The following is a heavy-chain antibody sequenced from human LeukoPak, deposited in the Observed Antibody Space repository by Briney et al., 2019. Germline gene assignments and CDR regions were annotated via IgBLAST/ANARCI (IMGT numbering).Heavy chain of an antibody. D-gene: IGHD3-9*01. CDR3: ARRRGFVLRYFDWLPHFDY. Sequence: PSETLSLTCTVSGGSISSSNYHWGWIRQPPGKGLEWIGNIYYSGNTYYTYYNPSLKSRVNISVDTSKNQFSLKLSSVTAADTAVYYCARRRGFVLRYFDWLPHFDYWGQGTLVTVSS. CDR2: IYYSGNTYYT. CDR1: GGSISSSNYH. V-gene: IGHV4-39*07. J-gene: IGHJ4*02.